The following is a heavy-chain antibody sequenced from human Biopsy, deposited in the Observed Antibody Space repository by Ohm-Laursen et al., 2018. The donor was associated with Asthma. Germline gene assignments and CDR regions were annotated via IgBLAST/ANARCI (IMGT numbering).Heavy chain of an antibody. V-gene: IGHV3-53*01. CDR2: IYSGGTS. D-gene: IGHD3-22*01. Sequence: SLRLSCAASGFAVSRDHMFWVRQAPGKGLEWVSVIYSGGTSHTAESARGRFTISRDYSKNTLYLQMHSLRAEDTAVYYCARGDDSIWSHYYFDYWGQGTLVTVSS. J-gene: IGHJ4*02. CDR3: ARGDDSIWSHYYFDY. CDR1: GFAVSRDH.